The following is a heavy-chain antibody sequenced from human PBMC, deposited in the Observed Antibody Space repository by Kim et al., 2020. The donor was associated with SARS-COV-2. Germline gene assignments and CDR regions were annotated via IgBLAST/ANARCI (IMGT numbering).Heavy chain of an antibody. D-gene: IGHD3-10*01. Sequence: SETLSLTCAVSGGSISSSNWWSWVRQPPGKGLEWIGEIYNSGSTNYNPSLKSRVTISVDKSKNQFSLKLSSVTAADTAVYYCAGEVIGDYGSGTSWGFDPWGQGTLVTVSS. CDR1: GGSISSSNW. J-gene: IGHJ5*02. V-gene: IGHV4-4*02. CDR2: IYNSGST. CDR3: AGEVIGDYGSGTSWGFDP.